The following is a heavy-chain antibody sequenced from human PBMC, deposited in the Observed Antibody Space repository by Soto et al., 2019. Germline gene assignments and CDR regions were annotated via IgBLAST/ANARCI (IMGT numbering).Heavy chain of an antibody. CDR3: ASNAVAYCGGDCYSNLDY. V-gene: IGHV1-46*01. J-gene: IGHJ4*02. CDR2: INPSGGST. Sequence: ASVKVSCKASGYTFTSYYMHWVRQAPGPGLEWMGIINPSGGSTSYAQKFQGRVTMTRDTSTSTVYMELSSLRSEDTAVYYCASNAVAYCGGDCYSNLDYWGQGTLVTVSS. D-gene: IGHD2-21*02. CDR1: GYTFTSYY.